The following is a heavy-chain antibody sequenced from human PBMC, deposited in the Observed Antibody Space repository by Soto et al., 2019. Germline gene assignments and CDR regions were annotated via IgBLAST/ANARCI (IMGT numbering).Heavy chain of an antibody. Sequence: PGESLKISCKGSGYSFTSYWISWVRQMPGKGLEWMGRIYPGDSDTSYSPSFQGHVTISADKSISTAYLQWSSLKASDTAMYYCATIYGLAARWLQKDYYYGMDVWGQGTTVTVSS. CDR2: IYPGDSDT. V-gene: IGHV5-51*01. CDR3: ATIYGLAARWLQKDYYYGMDV. J-gene: IGHJ6*02. D-gene: IGHD5-12*01. CDR1: GYSFTSYW.